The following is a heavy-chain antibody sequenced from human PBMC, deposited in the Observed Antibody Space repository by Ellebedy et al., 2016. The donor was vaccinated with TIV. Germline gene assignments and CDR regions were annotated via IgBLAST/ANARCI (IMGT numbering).Heavy chain of an antibody. D-gene: IGHD5-18*01. V-gene: IGHV3-23*01. J-gene: IGHJ6*02. CDR1: GFTFSSYA. CDR3: AKDGEVDTAMVAYDYYYGMDV. Sequence: GESLKISXAASGFTFSSYAMSWVRQAPGKGLEWVSAISGSGGSTYYADSVKGRFTISRDNSKNTLYLQMNSLRAEDTAVYYCAKDGEVDTAMVAYDYYYGMDVWGQGTTVTVSS. CDR2: ISGSGGST.